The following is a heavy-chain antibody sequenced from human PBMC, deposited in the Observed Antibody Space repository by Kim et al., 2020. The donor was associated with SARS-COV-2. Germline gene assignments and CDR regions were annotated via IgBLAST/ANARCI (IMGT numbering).Heavy chain of an antibody. V-gene: IGHV1-2*06. CDR3: ACSVGYYYYGMDV. CDR2: INPNSGGT. J-gene: IGHJ6*02. D-gene: IGHD1-26*01. Sequence: ASVKVSCKASGYTFTGYYMHWVRQAPGQGLEWMGRINPNSGGTNYAQKFQGRVTMTRDTSISTAYMELSRLRSDDTAVYYCACSVGYYYYGMDVWGQGTTVTVSS. CDR1: GYTFTGYY.